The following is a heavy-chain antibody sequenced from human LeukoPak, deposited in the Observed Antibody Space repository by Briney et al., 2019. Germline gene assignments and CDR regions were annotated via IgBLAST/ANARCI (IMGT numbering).Heavy chain of an antibody. D-gene: IGHD3-9*01. CDR3: ARHYKPYYDILTGYHDY. CDR2: IYHSGNT. Sequence: PSETLSLTCTVSGYSMTSGYCWGWVRPPPGKGLEWIATIYHSGNTYYKPSLKSRVTISVDTSKNQFSLKLTSVTAADTAVYYCARHYKPYYDILTGYHDYWGQGTLVTVSS. CDR1: GYSMTSGYC. J-gene: IGHJ4*02. V-gene: IGHV4-38-2*02.